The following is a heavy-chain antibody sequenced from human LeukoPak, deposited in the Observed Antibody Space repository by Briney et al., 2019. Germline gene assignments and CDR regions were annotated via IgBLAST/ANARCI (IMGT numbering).Heavy chain of an antibody. V-gene: IGHV4-38-2*02. CDR2: IYHSGST. CDR1: GGSISTYY. Sequence: PSETLSLTCTVSGGSISTYYWGWIRQPPGKGLEWIGSIYHSGSTYYNPSLKSRVTISVDTSKNQFSLKLSSVTAADTAVYYCARGRNWTNGGDYWGQGTLVTVSS. CDR3: ARGRNWTNGGDY. D-gene: IGHD1/OR15-1a*01. J-gene: IGHJ4*02.